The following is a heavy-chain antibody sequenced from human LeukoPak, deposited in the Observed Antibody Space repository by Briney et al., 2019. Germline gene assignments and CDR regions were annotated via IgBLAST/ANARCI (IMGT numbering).Heavy chain of an antibody. CDR2: ISSSGSTI. J-gene: IGHJ5*02. Sequence: GGSLRLSCAASGFTFSSYEMNWVRQAPGKGLEWVSYISSSGSTIYYADSVKGRFTISRDNAKNSLYLQMNSLRAEDTAVYYCAREPRWFGELLPNWFDPWGQGTLVTVSS. V-gene: IGHV3-48*03. CDR3: AREPRWFGELLPNWFDP. CDR1: GFTFSSYE. D-gene: IGHD3-10*01.